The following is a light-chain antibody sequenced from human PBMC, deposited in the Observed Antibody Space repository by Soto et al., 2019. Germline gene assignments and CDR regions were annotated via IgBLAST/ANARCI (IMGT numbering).Light chain of an antibody. Sequence: EIVLTQSPGTLSLSPGERVTLSCRTSQSVISTYLAWFQHKPGQAPRLLIYAAASRATGIPDRFSGSGSGTDFTLTISRLEPEDFAVYYCQQYGSSPITFGQGTRLDIK. J-gene: IGKJ5*01. CDR2: AAA. CDR1: QSVISTY. CDR3: QQYGSSPIT. V-gene: IGKV3-20*01.